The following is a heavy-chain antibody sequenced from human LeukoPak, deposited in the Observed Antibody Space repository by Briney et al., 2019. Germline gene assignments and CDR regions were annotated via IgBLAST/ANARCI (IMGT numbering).Heavy chain of an antibody. CDR1: GFAFDDFA. J-gene: IGHJ4*02. CDR3: SRNGLVDFDY. CDR2: IRRRAYGGAA. V-gene: IGHV3-49*04. Sequence: AGGSLRLSCTTSGFAFDDFAMGWVRQPAGKGLEWVGFIRRRAYGGAAEYAASVKGRFIISRDDSKGIAYLQMNSLKTEDTAVYYCSRNGLVDFDYWGQGSRVIVS.